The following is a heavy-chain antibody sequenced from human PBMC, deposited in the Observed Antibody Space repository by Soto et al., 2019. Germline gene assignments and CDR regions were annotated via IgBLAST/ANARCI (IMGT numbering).Heavy chain of an antibody. CDR1: GYSFSNYW. CDR2: VYPCDSNT. Sequence: PGESLKISCQGSGYSFSNYWIGWVRQMPGKGLEWMGIVYPCDSNTRYSPSFQGQVTISVDKSNSTAYVQWSSLKASDTAMYYCARTMGPPRSYYYYGMDVWGQGTTVTVSS. D-gene: IGHD1-26*01. V-gene: IGHV5-51*01. CDR3: ARTMGPPRSYYYYGMDV. J-gene: IGHJ6*02.